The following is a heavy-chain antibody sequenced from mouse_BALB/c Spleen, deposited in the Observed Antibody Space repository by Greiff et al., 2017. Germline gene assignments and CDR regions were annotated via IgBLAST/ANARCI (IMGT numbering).Heavy chain of an antibody. CDR1: GFTFSSYA. D-gene: IGHD4-1*01. J-gene: IGHJ3*01. CDR2: ISSGGST. V-gene: IGHV5-6-5*01. Sequence: EVQRVESGGGLVKPGGSLKLSCAASGFTFSSYAMSWVRQTPEKRLEWVASISSGGSTYYPDSVKGRFTISRDNARNILYLQMSSLRSEDTAMYYCARDWDGFAYWGQGTLVTVSA. CDR3: ARDWDGFAY.